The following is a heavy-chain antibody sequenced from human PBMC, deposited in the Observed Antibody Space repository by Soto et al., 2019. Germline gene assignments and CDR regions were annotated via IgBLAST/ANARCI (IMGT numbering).Heavy chain of an antibody. J-gene: IGHJ4*02. D-gene: IGHD3-3*01. V-gene: IGHV4-39*01. Sequence: QLQLQESGPGLVKPSETLSLTCTVSGGSISSSSYYWGWIRQPPGKGLEWIGSIYYSGSTYYNPSLKSRVTISVDTSKNQFSLKLSSVTAADTAVYYCARLIDFWSGYPTDYWGQGTLVTVSS. CDR2: IYYSGST. CDR3: ARLIDFWSGYPTDY. CDR1: GGSISSSSYY.